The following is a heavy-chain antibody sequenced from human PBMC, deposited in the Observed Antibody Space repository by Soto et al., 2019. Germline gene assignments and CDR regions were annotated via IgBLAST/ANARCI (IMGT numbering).Heavy chain of an antibody. D-gene: IGHD6-13*01. CDR1: GFTFSSYS. CDR2: ISSSSSYI. Sequence: PGGSLRLSCAASGFTFSSYSMNWVRQAPGKGLEWVSSISSSSSYIYYADSVKGRFTISRDNAKNSLYLQMNSLRAEDTAVYYCARDSTSIAETYYYYGMDVWGQGTTVTVSS. V-gene: IGHV3-21*01. J-gene: IGHJ6*02. CDR3: ARDSTSIAETYYYYGMDV.